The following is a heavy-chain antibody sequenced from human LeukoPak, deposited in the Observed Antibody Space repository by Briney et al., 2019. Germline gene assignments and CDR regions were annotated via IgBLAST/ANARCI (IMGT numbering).Heavy chain of an antibody. J-gene: IGHJ4*02. D-gene: IGHD2-21*01. CDR1: GYTFTSYA. Sequence: ASVRVSCKTSGYTFTSYAMNWVRQAPGQGLEFMGWINKGTGNPTYAQGFTGRFVFSLDTSVTTAYLQISTLRPEDTAVYYCASFGAYSFDYWGQGTLVTVSS. CDR2: INKGTGNP. CDR3: ASFGAYSFDY. V-gene: IGHV7-4-1*02.